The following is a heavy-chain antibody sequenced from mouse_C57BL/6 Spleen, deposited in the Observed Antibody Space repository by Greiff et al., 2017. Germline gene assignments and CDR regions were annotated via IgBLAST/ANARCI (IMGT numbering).Heavy chain of an antibody. Sequence: VQLQQSGPELVKPGASVKIPCKASGYTFTDYNMDWVKQSHGKSLEWIGDINPNNGGTIYNQKFKGKATLTVDKSSSTAYMEFRSLTSEDTAVYYCARRTGTYYFDDWGQGTTLTVSS. CDR3: ARRTGTYYFDD. J-gene: IGHJ2*01. V-gene: IGHV1-18*01. D-gene: IGHD2-14*01. CDR1: GYTFTDYN. CDR2: INPNNGGT.